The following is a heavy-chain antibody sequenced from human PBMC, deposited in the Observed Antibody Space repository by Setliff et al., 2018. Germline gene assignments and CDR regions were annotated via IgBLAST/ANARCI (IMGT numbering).Heavy chain of an antibody. V-gene: IGHV4-59*08. CDR3: ARSYYYAPGNSHNYYMDV. J-gene: IGHJ6*03. Sequence: SETLSLTCTVSGGSISSSYWSWIRQPPGKGLEWIGYFYHSESMSYKPSLKGRVTMSADTSKTQVSLKLTSVAAADTAVHYCARSYYYAPGNSHNYYMDVWGKGIAVTVSS. CDR2: FYHSESM. CDR1: GGSISSSY. D-gene: IGHD3-10*01.